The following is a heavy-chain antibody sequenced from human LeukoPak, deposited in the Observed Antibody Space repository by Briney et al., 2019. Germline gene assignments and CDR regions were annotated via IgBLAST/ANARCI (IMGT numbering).Heavy chain of an antibody. D-gene: IGHD3-3*01. Sequence: GESLKISCKGSGYSFTSYWIGWVRQMPGKGLEWMGIIYPSVSDTRYSPSFQGQVTISADKSISTAYLQWSSLKASDTAMYYCARAKGRITIFGVVSTLKSDDAFDIWGQGTMVTVSS. CDR2: IYPSVSDT. J-gene: IGHJ3*02. CDR1: GYSFTSYW. CDR3: ARAKGRITIFGVVSTLKSDDAFDI. V-gene: IGHV5-51*01.